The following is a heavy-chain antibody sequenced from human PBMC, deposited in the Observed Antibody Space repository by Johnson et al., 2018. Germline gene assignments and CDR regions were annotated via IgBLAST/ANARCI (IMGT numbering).Heavy chain of an antibody. CDR2: IYYDGST. D-gene: IGHD2-15*01. CDR1: GGFINNFY. CDR3: ARDRGYGFDH. J-gene: IGHJ4*02. Sequence: QVQLQESGPGLVKLSETLSLICTVSGGFINNFYWSWIRQSPEKGLEWIGYIYYDGSTTYNPSVKSRVTISADTSKNQVSLKVTSVIAADTDIYYCARDRGYGFDHWCQGTLVTVSS. V-gene: IGHV4-59*01.